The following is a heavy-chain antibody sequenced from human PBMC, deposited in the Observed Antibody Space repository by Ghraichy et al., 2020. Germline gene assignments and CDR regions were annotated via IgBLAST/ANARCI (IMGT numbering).Heavy chain of an antibody. V-gene: IGHV3-30*18. CDR1: GFTFRSYG. CDR3: AKDVNYGDYDLGWYFHL. CDR2: ISYDGSKK. J-gene: IGHJ2*01. Sequence: GGSLRLSCAASGFTFRSYGMHWVRQAPGKGLEWVAVISYDGSKKFYADSLKGRFTISRDNSKNTLYLQMNSLIPEDTAVYYCAKDVNYGDYDLGWYFHLWGRGTLVTVSS. D-gene: IGHD4-17*01.